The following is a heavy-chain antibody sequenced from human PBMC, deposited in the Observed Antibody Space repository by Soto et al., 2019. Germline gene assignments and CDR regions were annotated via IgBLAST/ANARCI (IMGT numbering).Heavy chain of an antibody. CDR2: MNPNSGNT. V-gene: IGHV1-8*01. Sequence: QVQLVQSGAEVKKPGASVKVSCKASGYTFTSYDINWVRQATGQGLEWIGWMNPNSGNTGYAQKFKGKVTMPRNTSISTAYMELSSLRSEHTAVYSCARGADFWSGYYGDYWGQGTLVTVSS. CDR1: GYTFTSYD. J-gene: IGHJ4*02. CDR3: ARGADFWSGYYGDY. D-gene: IGHD3-3*01.